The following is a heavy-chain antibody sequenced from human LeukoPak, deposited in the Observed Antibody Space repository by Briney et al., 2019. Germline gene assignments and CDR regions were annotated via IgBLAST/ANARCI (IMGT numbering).Heavy chain of an antibody. CDR1: GFTFSSYS. CDR3: ARVDSPDYYDSSGYYYYYYYMDV. CDR2: ISSSSSTI. V-gene: IGHV3-48*04. D-gene: IGHD3-22*01. J-gene: IGHJ6*03. Sequence: PGGSLRLPCAASGFTFSSYSMNWVRQAPGKGLEWASYISSSSSTIYYADSVKGRFTISRDNAKNSLYLQMNSLRAEDTAVYYCARVDSPDYYDSSGYYYYYYYMDVWGKGATVTVSS.